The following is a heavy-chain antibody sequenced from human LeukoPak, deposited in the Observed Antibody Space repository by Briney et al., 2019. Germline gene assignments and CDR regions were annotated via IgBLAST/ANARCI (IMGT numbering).Heavy chain of an antibody. V-gene: IGHV1-8*01. CDR3: ARGPRYSSGWYQSYYYYYMDV. CDR2: MNPNSGNT. Sequence: ASVKVSCKASGYTFTSYDINWVRHATGQGFEWMGWMNPNSGNTGYAQKFQGRVTMTRNTSISTAYMELSSLRSEDTAVYYCARGPRYSSGWYQSYYYYYMDVWGKGTTVTISS. CDR1: GYTFTSYD. J-gene: IGHJ6*03. D-gene: IGHD6-19*01.